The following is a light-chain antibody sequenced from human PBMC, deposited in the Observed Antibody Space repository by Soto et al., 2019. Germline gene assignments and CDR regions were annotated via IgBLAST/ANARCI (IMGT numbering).Light chain of an antibody. J-gene: IGKJ4*02. CDR1: QSVSSSY. CDR3: QQYAKAPLT. Sequence: EIVLTQSPGTLSLSPGERATLSCRAGQSVSSSYLAWYQQKPGQAPRLLIYGASSRATGIPDRFSGSGSGTDFTLTISRLEPEDFAVYYCQQYAKAPLTFGGGTKVDIK. V-gene: IGKV3-20*01. CDR2: GAS.